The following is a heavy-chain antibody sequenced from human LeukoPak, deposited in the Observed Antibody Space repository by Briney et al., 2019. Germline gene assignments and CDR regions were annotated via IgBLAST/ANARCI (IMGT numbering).Heavy chain of an antibody. J-gene: IGHJ5*02. CDR1: GGSFSGYY. CDR2: INHSGST. V-gene: IGHV4-34*01. CDR3: ARPRYSGSYSGVYNWFDP. Sequence: KPSETLSLTCAVYGGSFSGYYWSWIRQPPGKGLEWIGEINHSGSTNYNPSFKSRVTIVDTSKNQFSLKLSSVTAADTAVYYCARPRYSGSYSGVYNWFDPWGQGTLVTVSS. D-gene: IGHD1-26*01.